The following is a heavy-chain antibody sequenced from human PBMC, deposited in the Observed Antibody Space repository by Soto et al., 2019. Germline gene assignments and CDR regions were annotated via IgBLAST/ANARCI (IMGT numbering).Heavy chain of an antibody. CDR1: GFTFDDYA. D-gene: IGHD3-16*01. V-gene: IGHV3-9*01. Sequence: GGSLRLSCAASGFTFDDYAMHWVRQAPGKGLEWVSGISWNSGSIGYADSVKGRFTISRDNAKNSLYLQMNSLRAEDTALYYCATFGGGFYPGPYYYYMDVWGKGTTVTVSS. CDR2: ISWNSGSI. CDR3: ATFGGGFYPGPYYYYMDV. J-gene: IGHJ6*03.